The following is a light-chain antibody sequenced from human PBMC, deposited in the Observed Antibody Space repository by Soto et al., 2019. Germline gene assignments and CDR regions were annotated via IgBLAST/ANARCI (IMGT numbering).Light chain of an antibody. V-gene: IGLV2-23*01. Sequence: QSALAQPASVSGSPGQSITISCTRASGYVGTYSLVSWYQQHQGKAPKVVIYEGHKRPSGVPDRFSGSTSVNTASLTISGLQTDDEADYYCCLYVGATTYVFGTGTKVTVL. CDR2: EGH. CDR1: SGYVGTYSL. J-gene: IGLJ1*01. CDR3: CLYVGATTYV.